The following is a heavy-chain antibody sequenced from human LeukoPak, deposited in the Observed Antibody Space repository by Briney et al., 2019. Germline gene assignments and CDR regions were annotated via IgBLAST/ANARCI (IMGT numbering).Heavy chain of an antibody. D-gene: IGHD3-22*01. V-gene: IGHV3-9*01. CDR1: GFTFDDYA. J-gene: IGHJ4*02. CDR3: AKDTGYYYDSSGYSDY. CDR2: ISWNSGSI. Sequence: PGWSLRLSCAASGFTFDDYAMHWVRQAPGKGLEWFSGISWNSGSIGYADSVKGRFTISRDNAKNSLYLQMNSLRAEDTALYYCAKDTGYYYDSSGYSDYWGQGTLVTVSS.